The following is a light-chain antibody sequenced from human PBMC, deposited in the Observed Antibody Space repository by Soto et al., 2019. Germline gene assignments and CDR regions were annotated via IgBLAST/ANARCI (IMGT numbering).Light chain of an antibody. J-gene: IGLJ1*01. CDR3: VAWDDSLNGLV. Sequence: QSVLAQPPSASGTPGQRVTISCSGSSSNIGANRFVNWYQQRPGTAPDVLIYNDNQRPSGVLDRFSGSKSSTSAYLAISGLQSEDEADYYCVAWDDSLNGLVFGTGTKVTVL. V-gene: IGLV1-44*01. CDR1: SSNIGANRF. CDR2: NDN.